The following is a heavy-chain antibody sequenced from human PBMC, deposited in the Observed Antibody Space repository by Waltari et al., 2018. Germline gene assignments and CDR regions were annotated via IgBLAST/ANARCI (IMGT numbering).Heavy chain of an antibody. CDR3: AREEIRWDRFDY. D-gene: IGHD1-26*01. V-gene: IGHV3-23*01. CDR1: GFTFSSYG. J-gene: IGHJ4*02. CDR2: FSGSGDTT. Sequence: EVQLLESGGGLVQPGGSLRLSCVASGFTFSSYGMSWVRQGAGKGLEWVSSFSGSGDTTDYADSVKGRFTISRDNSKNTFYLQMNSLRVDDTAVYYCAREEIRWDRFDYWGQGTLVIVSS.